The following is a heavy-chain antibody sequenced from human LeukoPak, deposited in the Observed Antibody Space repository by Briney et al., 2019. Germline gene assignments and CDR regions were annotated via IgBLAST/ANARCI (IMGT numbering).Heavy chain of an antibody. CDR1: GFTFSSYS. J-gene: IGHJ4*02. V-gene: IGHV3-48*02. CDR3: ARGAAGGSGSYIDY. Sequence: GGSLRLSCAASGFTFSSYSMNWVRQAPGKGLEWVSYISSSSSIIYYADSVKGRFTISRDNAKNSLYLQMNSLRDEDTAVYYCARGAAGGSGSYIDYWGQGTLVTVSS. D-gene: IGHD3-10*01. CDR2: ISSSSSII.